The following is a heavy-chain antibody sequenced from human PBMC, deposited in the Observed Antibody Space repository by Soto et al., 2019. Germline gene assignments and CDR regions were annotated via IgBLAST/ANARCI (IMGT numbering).Heavy chain of an antibody. CDR3: ARVDYYDSSGYYGY. J-gene: IGHJ4*02. V-gene: IGHV1-18*04. CDR1: GYTFTIYG. CDR2: ISGYNGNT. D-gene: IGHD3-22*01. Sequence: QVQLVQSGAEVKKPGASVKVSCKASGYTFTIYGISWVRQAPGQGLAWMGWISGYNGNTDYAQNLQDRVTLTTDAATSAVCMELRSLRSADTAVYYCARVDYYDSSGYYGYWGQGPLITVSS.